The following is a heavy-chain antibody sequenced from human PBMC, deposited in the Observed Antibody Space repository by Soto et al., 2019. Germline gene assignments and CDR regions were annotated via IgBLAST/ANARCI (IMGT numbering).Heavy chain of an antibody. CDR3: ARDGF. V-gene: IGHV3-7*01. CDR1: GFTFSNYW. J-gene: IGHJ4*02. D-gene: IGHD2-2*03. CDR2: IKQDGSEK. Sequence: EVQLVESGGGLVQPGGSLRLSCAASGFTFSNYWMTWVRQAPGKGLEWVANIKQDGSEKYYVDSVKGRLTISRDNAKNSLYLQMNSLRAEDTAVYYCARDGFWGQGTLVTASS.